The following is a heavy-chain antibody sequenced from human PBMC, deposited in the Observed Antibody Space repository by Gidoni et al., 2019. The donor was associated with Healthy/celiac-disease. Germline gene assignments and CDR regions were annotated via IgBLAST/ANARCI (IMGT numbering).Heavy chain of an antibody. D-gene: IGHD2-15*01. CDR3: ARPYCSGGSCYQFDY. J-gene: IGHJ4*02. V-gene: IGHV4-34*01. CDR1: GGSFSGYY. CDR2: IKHSGST. Sequence: QVQLQQWGAGLLKPSETLSLTCAVYGGSFSGYYWSWLRQPPGKGLEWIGEIKHSGSTNYNPSLKSRVTISVDTSKNQFSLKLSSVTAADTAVYYCARPYCSGGSCYQFDYWGQGTLVTVSS.